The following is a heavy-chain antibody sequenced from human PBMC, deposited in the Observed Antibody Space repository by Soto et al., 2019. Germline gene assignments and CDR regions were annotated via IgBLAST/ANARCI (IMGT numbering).Heavy chain of an antibody. J-gene: IGHJ4*01. D-gene: IGHD6-13*01. V-gene: IGHV1-46*01. CDR2: MNPIVGST. CDR3: ARGLGYSSSWYAFDY. Sequence: SGYPFTTYYMHWVRQAPGQGLEWMGIMNPIVGSTNYTQKFQGRVTMTRDTSTTTVYMELSSLRSEDTAVYYCARGLGYSSSWYAFDYWGQ. CDR1: GYPFTTYY.